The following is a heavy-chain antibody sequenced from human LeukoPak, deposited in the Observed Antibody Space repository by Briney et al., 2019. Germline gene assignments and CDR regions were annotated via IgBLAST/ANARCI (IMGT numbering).Heavy chain of an antibody. D-gene: IGHD2-15*01. J-gene: IGHJ3*02. Sequence: PSETLSLTCAVYGGSFSGYYWSWIRQPPGKGLEWIGEINHSGSTNYNPSLKSRVTISVDTSKNQFSLKLSSVTAADTAVYYCARAKVAGAPNAFDIWGQGTMVTVSS. V-gene: IGHV4-34*01. CDR2: INHSGST. CDR3: ARAKVAGAPNAFDI. CDR1: GGSFSGYY.